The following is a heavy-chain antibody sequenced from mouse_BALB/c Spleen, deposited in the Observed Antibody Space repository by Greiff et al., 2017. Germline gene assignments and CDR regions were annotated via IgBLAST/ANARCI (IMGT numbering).Heavy chain of an antibody. V-gene: IGHV1-4*02. CDR1: GYTFTSYT. D-gene: IGHD1-1*01. CDR2: INPSSGYT. J-gene: IGHJ3*01. Sequence: QVQLQQSAAELARPGASVKMSCKASGYTFTSYTMHWVKQRPGQGLEWIGYINPSSGYTEYNQKFKDKTTLTADKSSSTAYMQLSSLTSEDSAVYYCARDYGSSPWFAYWGQGTLVTVSA. CDR3: ARDYGSSPWFAY.